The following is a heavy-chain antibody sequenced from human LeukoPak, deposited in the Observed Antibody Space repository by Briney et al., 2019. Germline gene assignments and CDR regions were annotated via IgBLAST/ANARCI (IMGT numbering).Heavy chain of an antibody. Sequence: SGTLSLTGTVSGGSISSSSWWSWIRQPPGKGLEWIGSIYYSGSTYYNPSLKSRVTISVDTSKNQFSLKLRPVTAADTAVYYCARDGGLPFHYWPQGTLLPVSS. CDR2: IYYSGST. J-gene: IGHJ4*02. CDR3: ARDGGLPFHY. CDR1: GGSISSSSW. D-gene: IGHD3-16*01. V-gene: IGHV4-39*07.